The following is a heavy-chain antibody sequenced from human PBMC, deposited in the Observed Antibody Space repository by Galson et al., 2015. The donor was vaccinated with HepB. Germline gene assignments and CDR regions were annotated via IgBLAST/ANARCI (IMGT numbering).Heavy chain of an antibody. Sequence: SLRLSCAASGFTFSSYGMNWVRQAPGKGLEWVSFIRYDGTNEYYADSVKGRFTISRDNSKNTLYLQMNSLRAEDTAVYYCAKESTVTTKNWFDHWGQGTLVTVSS. D-gene: IGHD4-17*01. V-gene: IGHV3-30*02. CDR3: AKESTVTTKNWFDH. CDR2: IRYDGTNE. J-gene: IGHJ5*02. CDR1: GFTFSSYG.